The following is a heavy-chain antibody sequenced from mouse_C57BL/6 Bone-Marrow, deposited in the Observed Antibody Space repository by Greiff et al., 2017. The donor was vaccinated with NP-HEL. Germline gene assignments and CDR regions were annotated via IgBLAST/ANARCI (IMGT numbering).Heavy chain of an antibody. Sequence: EVMLVESGGGLVQPGGSLSLSCAASGFTFTDYYMSWVRQPPGKALEWLGFIRNKANGYTTEYSASVKGRFTISRDNSQSILYLQMNALRAEDSATYYCARSPYYYGSSPVDFDYWGQGTTLTVSS. J-gene: IGHJ2*01. D-gene: IGHD1-1*01. CDR2: IRNKANGYTT. V-gene: IGHV7-3*01. CDR1: GFTFTDYY. CDR3: ARSPYYYGSSPVDFDY.